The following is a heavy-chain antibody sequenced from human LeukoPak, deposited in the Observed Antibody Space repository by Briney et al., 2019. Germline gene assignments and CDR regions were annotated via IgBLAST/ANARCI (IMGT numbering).Heavy chain of an antibody. Sequence: SGPTLVKPTQTLTLTCTFSGFSLSTSGMCVSWIRQPPGKALEWLALIYWNDDKRYSPSLKSRLTITKDTSKNQVVLTMTNMDPVDTATYYCAHRIYLIRFLEWSLGGDYFDYWGQGTLVTVSS. CDR2: IYWNDDK. J-gene: IGHJ4*02. D-gene: IGHD3-3*01. CDR3: AHRIYLIRFLEWSLGGDYFDY. V-gene: IGHV2-5*08. CDR1: GFSLSTSGMC.